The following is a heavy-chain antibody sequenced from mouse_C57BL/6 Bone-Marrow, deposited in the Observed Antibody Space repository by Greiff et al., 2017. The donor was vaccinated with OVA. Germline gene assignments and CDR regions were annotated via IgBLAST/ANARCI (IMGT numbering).Heavy chain of an antibody. Sequence: QVHVKQSGAELVKPGASVKMSCKASGYTFTTYPIEWMKQNPGKSLEWIGNFHPYNDDTKYNEKFKGKATLTVEKSSSTVYLELSRLTSDDSAVYYCARGGNSYAMDYWGQGTSVTVSS. CDR1: GYTFTTYP. V-gene: IGHV1-47*01. CDR2: FHPYNDDT. CDR3: ARGGNSYAMDY. J-gene: IGHJ4*01.